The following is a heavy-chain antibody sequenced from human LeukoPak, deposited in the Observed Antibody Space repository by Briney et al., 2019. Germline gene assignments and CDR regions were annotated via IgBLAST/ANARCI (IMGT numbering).Heavy chain of an antibody. CDR1: GFTFSSYS. J-gene: IGHJ4*02. D-gene: IGHD1-1*01. Sequence: NSGGSLRLSCAASGFTFSSYSMNWVRQAPGKGLEWVSSISSSSSYIYYADSVKGRFTISRDNAKNSLYLQMNSLRAEDTAVYYCARGGQSVQLEGNSDYWGQGTLVTVSS. CDR3: ARGGQSVQLEGNSDY. CDR2: ISSSSSYI. V-gene: IGHV3-21*01.